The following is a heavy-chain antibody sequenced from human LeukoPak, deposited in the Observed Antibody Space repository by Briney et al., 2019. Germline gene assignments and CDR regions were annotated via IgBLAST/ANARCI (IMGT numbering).Heavy chain of an antibody. Sequence: SETLSLTCGVSGGSVINTNWWTWVRQPPGKGLEWIGEFHLDGRTNYNPSRESRLTMSVDVSENQVSLKLTSVTAADTAVYYCAREGGFYRPLDYSGQGTLVTVSS. J-gene: IGHJ4*02. CDR1: GGSVINTNW. CDR2: FHLDGRT. V-gene: IGHV4-4*02. D-gene: IGHD3-3*01. CDR3: AREGGFYRPLDY.